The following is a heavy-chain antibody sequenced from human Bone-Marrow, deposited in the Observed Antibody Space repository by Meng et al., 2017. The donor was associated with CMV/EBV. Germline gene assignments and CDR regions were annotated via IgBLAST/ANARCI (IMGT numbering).Heavy chain of an antibody. CDR1: GDSVSNGHYY. J-gene: IGHJ6*02. CDR3: ARDNRGDYYAMDV. Sequence: SETLSLTCIVSGDSVSNGHYYWSWIRQSPGKGLEWIGSSYYSGTTYYKASLKSRVTISVDTSANQFSLTLRSVTAADTAVYYCARDNRGDYYAMDVWGQGTTVTV. D-gene: IGHD3-10*01. V-gene: IGHV4-61*01. CDR2: SYYSGTT.